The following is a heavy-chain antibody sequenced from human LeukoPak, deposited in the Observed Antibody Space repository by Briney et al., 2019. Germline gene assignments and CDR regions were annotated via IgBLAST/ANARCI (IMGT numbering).Heavy chain of an antibody. D-gene: IGHD4-11*01. Sequence: GGSLRLSCAASGFTFSHFCFHWVRQPPGKGLEWVAVIWSDGTNMYYGDSVKGRFIIHRDDSQNTVYLQMNSLRAEDTAISYCAKDAQRGFDYSNSLEYWGQGSLVTVSS. CDR1: GFTFSHFC. CDR2: IWSDGTNM. CDR3: AKDAQRGFDYSNSLEY. J-gene: IGHJ4*02. V-gene: IGHV3-33*06.